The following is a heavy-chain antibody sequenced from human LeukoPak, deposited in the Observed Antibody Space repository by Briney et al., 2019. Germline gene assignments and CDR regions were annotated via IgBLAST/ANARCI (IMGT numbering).Heavy chain of an antibody. CDR3: ARRYCSGGSCCSALDY. D-gene: IGHD2-15*01. CDR2: IYYSGST. Sequence: SSETLSLTCTVSGVSISSYYWSWIRQPPGKGLDWIGYIYYSGSTNYNPSLKSRVTISVDTSKNQFSLKLSSVTAADTAVYYCARRYCSGGSCCSALDYWGQGALVTVSS. J-gene: IGHJ4*02. V-gene: IGHV4-59*01. CDR1: GVSISSYY.